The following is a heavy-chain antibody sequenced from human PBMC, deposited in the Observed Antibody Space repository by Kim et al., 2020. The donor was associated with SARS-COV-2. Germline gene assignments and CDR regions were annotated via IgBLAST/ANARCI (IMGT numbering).Heavy chain of an antibody. V-gene: IGHV1-18*01. D-gene: IGHD3-10*01. J-gene: IGHJ6*02. CDR1: GYTFTSYG. Sequence: ASVKVSCKASGYTFTSYGISWVRQAPGQGLEWMGWISAYNGNTNYAQKLQGRVTMTTDTSTSTAYMELRSLRSDDTAVYYCARVDFPMGSYYYGMDVWGQGTTVTVSS. CDR2: ISAYNGNT. CDR3: ARVDFPMGSYYYGMDV.